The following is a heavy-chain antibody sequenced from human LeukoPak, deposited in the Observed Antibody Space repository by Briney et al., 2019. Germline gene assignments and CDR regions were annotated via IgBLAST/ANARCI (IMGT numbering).Heavy chain of an antibody. Sequence: SETLSLTCTVSGDSISSRSYYWGWIRQPPGKGLEWIGSIYYSGSTYYNPSLKSRVTISVDTSKNQFSLKLSSVTAADTAVYYCARIPLFSPGKNWFDPWGQGTLVTVSS. CDR1: GDSISSRSYY. D-gene: IGHD3-9*01. CDR2: IYYSGST. CDR3: ARIPLFSPGKNWFDP. J-gene: IGHJ5*02. V-gene: IGHV4-39*07.